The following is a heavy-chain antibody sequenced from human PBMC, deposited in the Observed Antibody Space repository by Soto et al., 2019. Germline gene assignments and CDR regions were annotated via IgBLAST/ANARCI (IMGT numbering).Heavy chain of an antibody. CDR3: VKSRGGNNFDFFD. D-gene: IGHD5-12*01. Sequence: GVSLRLSCSASGFTFSSYAMHWVRQAPGKGLEYVSGIRGNGDPPFYADSVKGRFTISRDNSKNTLYLQMSSLSADDTAVYYCVKSRGGNNFDFFDWGQGALVTVSS. CDR1: GFTFSSYA. CDR2: IRGNGDPP. J-gene: IGHJ4*02. V-gene: IGHV3-64D*06.